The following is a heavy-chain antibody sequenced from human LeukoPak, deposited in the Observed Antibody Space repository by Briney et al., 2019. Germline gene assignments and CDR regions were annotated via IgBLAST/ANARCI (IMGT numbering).Heavy chain of an antibody. Sequence: PGGXXTLSWAVSGFTISSNYMRWGRQAPGKGLEWVSIIYSGGRTYYADSVQGGVTISRDNSKNTVYLQMNSLRAEDTAVYYCARGAPIVVVDWGQGTLVTVSS. D-gene: IGHD2-15*01. CDR2: IYSGGRT. V-gene: IGHV3-53*01. CDR1: GFTISSNY. J-gene: IGHJ4*02. CDR3: ARGAPIVVVD.